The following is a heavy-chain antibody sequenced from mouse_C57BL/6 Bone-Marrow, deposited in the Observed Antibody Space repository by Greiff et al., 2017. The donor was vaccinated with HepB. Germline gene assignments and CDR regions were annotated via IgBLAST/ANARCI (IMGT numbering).Heavy chain of an antibody. D-gene: IGHD4-1*01. CDR2: ISDGGSYT. CDR1: GFTFSSYA. Sequence: EVQRVESGGGLVKPGGSLKLSCAASGFTFSSYAMSWVRQTPEKRLEWVATISDGGSYTYYPDNVKGRFTISRDNAKNNLYLQMSHLKSEDTAMYYCARNWDEMDFDYWGQGTTLTVSS. J-gene: IGHJ2*01. CDR3: ARNWDEMDFDY. V-gene: IGHV5-4*01.